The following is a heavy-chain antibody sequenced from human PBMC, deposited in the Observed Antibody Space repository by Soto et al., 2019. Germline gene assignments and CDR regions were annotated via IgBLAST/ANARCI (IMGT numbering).Heavy chain of an antibody. V-gene: IGHV4-39*01. CDR1: GGSISSSSYY. CDR3: AWRLDVVVPAAIIGMDV. D-gene: IGHD2-2*01. CDR2: IYYSGST. Sequence: SETLSLTCTVSGGSISSSSYYWGWIRQPPGKGLEWIGSIYYSGSTYYNPSLKSRVTISVDTSKNQFSLKLSSVTAADTAVYYCAWRLDVVVPAAIIGMDVWGQGTTVTVSS. J-gene: IGHJ6*02.